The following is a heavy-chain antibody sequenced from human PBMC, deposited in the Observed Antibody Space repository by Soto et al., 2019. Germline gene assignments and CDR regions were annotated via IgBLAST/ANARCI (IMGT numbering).Heavy chain of an antibody. J-gene: IGHJ5*02. CDR3: MIGLSDGIVEVS. CDR2: LSANSGNT. V-gene: IGHV1-8*01. CDR1: GYTFTNHD. Sequence: QVQLVQSGAEVKKPGASVKVSCKTSGYTFTNHDINWVRQATGQGLEWMGWLSANSGNTGYAPKFQGRVTLTRDTSQRTAYMEVTSLKSEDTGVYYCMIGLSDGIVEVSWGKGTLVPVPS. D-gene: IGHD3-16*02.